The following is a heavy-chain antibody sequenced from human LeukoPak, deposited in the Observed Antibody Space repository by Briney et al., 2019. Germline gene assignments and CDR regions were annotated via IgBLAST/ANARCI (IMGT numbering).Heavy chain of an antibody. J-gene: IGHJ6*02. V-gene: IGHV3-23*01. CDR2: ISGSGGST. Sequence: PGGSLRLSCAASGFTFSSYAMSWVRQAPGEGLEWVSAISGSGGSTYYADSVKGRFTISRDNSKNTLYLQMNSLRAEDTAVYYCANVRSSSHYYGMDVWGQGTTVTVSS. CDR1: GFTFSSYA. D-gene: IGHD6-13*01. CDR3: ANVRSSSHYYGMDV.